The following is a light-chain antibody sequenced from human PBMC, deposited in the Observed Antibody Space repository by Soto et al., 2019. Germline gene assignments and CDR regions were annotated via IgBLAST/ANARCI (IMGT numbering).Light chain of an antibody. Sequence: DIQMTQSPSSLSASVGDRVTITCRASQDISNYLNWYQQRPGKAPKLLIYDASNLERGVPSIFSGTRSGNHFTFAITSLQPEDVATYYCQQSDSLPITFGQGTRLEI. J-gene: IGKJ5*01. CDR3: QQSDSLPIT. CDR1: QDISNY. CDR2: DAS. V-gene: IGKV1-33*01.